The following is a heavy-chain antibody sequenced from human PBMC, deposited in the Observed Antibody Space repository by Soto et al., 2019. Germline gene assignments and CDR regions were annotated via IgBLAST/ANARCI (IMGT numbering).Heavy chain of an antibody. V-gene: IGHV3-53*01. D-gene: IGHD3-3*01. J-gene: IGHJ6*02. CDR2: IYSGGST. CDR1: GFTVSSNY. CDR3: ARGKGRITIFGVAPEGMDV. Sequence: EVQLMESGGGLIQPGGSLRLSCAASGFTVSSNYMSWVRQAPGKGLEWVSVIYSGGSTYYADSVKGRFTISRDNSKNTLYLQMNSLRAEDTAVYYCARGKGRITIFGVAPEGMDVWGQGTTVTVSS.